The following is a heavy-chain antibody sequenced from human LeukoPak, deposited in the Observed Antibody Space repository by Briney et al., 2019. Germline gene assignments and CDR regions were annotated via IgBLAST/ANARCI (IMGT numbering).Heavy chain of an antibody. CDR2: ISWNSDTI. CDR1: GFTFDDYA. J-gene: IGHJ4*02. Sequence: PGRSLRLSCAASGFTFDDYAMHWVRQAPGKGLEWVSGISWNSDTIAYADFVKGRFTISRDNAKNSLYLQMSSLRPEDTALYYCAKDRSSSWFTDFDYWGQGTLVTVSS. D-gene: IGHD6-13*01. V-gene: IGHV3-9*01. CDR3: AKDRSSSWFTDFDY.